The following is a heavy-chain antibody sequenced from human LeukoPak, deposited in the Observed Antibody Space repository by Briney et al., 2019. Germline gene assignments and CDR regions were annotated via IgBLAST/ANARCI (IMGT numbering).Heavy chain of an antibody. CDR3: ARDLVVEYYYYYYGMDV. D-gene: IGHD2-2*01. CDR1: GYTFTGYY. CDR2: INPNSGGT. J-gene: IGHJ6*02. Sequence: GASVKVSCKASGYTFTGYYMHWVRQAPGQGLEWMGWINPNSGGTNCAQKFQGRVTMTRDTSISTAYMELSRLRSDDTAVYYCARDLVVEYYYYYYGMDVWGQGTTVTVSS. V-gene: IGHV1-2*02.